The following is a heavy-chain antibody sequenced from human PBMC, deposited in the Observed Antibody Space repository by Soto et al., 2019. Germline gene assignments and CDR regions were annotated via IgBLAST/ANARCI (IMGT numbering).Heavy chain of an antibody. V-gene: IGHV1-69*04. CDR1: GGTFSSYT. J-gene: IGHJ3*02. CDR3: ARDPAKYCSGGSCLPFDAFDI. CDR2: IIPILGIA. D-gene: IGHD2-15*01. Sequence: GASVKVSCKASGGTFSSYTISWVRQAPGQGLEWMGRIIPILGIANYAQKFQGRVTITADKSTSTAYMELSSLRSEDTAVYYCARDPAKYCSGGSCLPFDAFDIWGQGTMVTVSS.